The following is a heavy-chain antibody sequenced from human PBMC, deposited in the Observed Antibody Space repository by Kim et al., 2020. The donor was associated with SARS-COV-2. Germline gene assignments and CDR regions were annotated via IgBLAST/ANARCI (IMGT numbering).Heavy chain of an antibody. CDR3: AKDGVPRSTNYRSHLDY. D-gene: IGHD2-2*01. V-gene: IGHV3-30*02. Sequence: VKGRFTIARDNSKNTVYLQMNSLKAEETAVYYCAKDGVPRSTNYRSHLDYWGQGTLVTVSS. J-gene: IGHJ4*02.